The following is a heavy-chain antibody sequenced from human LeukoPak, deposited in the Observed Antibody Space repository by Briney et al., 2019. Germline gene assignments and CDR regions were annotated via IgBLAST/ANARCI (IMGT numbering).Heavy chain of an antibody. CDR2: IYHSGST. Sequence: SSGTLSLTCTVSGGSISNGNWWNWVRQPPGKGLEWIGEIYHSGSTNYNPSLKSRVTISVDKSKNHFSLNLNSVTAADTAVYYCAKGRYDFWSGYPNNWFDPWGQGTLVTVSS. V-gene: IGHV4-4*02. J-gene: IGHJ5*02. CDR1: GGSISNGNW. D-gene: IGHD3-3*01. CDR3: AKGRYDFWSGYPNNWFDP.